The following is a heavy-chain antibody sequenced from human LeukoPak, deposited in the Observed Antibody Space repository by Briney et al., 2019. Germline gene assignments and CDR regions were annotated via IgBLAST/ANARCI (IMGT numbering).Heavy chain of an antibody. J-gene: IGHJ4*02. CDR2: MNPNSGNT. CDR3: ARADVAVTGMVDY. CDR1: GYTFTSYD. V-gene: IGHV1-8*01. Sequence: ASVKVSCKASGYTFTSYDINWVRQATGQGLEWMGWMNPNSGNTGYAQKFQGRVTMTRNTSISTAYMELSSLRSEDTAVYYCARADVAVTGMVDYWGQGTLVTVSS. D-gene: IGHD2-21*02.